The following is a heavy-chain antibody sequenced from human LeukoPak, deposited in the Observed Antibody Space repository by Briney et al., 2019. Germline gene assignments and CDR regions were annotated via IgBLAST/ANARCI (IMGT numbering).Heavy chain of an antibody. V-gene: IGHV3-64*01. D-gene: IGHD6-19*01. CDR1: GFTFSSYA. J-gene: IGHJ4*02. CDR2: ISSNGGSS. Sequence: GGSLRLSCAASGFTFSSYAMHWLRQAPGKGLESVSAISSNGGSSFYPSSVKGRFTISRDNSKNTLYLQMGGLRAEDTAVYYCARLSYTSGWHYFDYWGQGTLVTVSS. CDR3: ARLSYTSGWHYFDY.